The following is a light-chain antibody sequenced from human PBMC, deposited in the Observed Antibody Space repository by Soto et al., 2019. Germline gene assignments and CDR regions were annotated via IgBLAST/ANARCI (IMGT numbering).Light chain of an antibody. CDR2: GDN. J-gene: IGLJ1*01. CDR3: QSYDNSLSGFV. V-gene: IGLV1-40*01. Sequence: QSVLTQPPSVSGARGQRVTISGTGSSSNIGAGFGVHWYQQFPGAAPKLLIYGDNNRPSGVPDRFSASRSGTSASLAITGLQAEYEADYYCQSYDNSLSGFVFGTGTKVTVL. CDR1: SSNIGAGFG.